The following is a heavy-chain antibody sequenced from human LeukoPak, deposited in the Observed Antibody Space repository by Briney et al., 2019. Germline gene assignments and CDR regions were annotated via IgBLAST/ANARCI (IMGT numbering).Heavy chain of an antibody. V-gene: IGHV4-59*01. CDR2: IYYSGST. CDR1: GDSISSYY. CDR3: ARVTGYVMEDYFDY. D-gene: IGHD6-13*01. J-gene: IGHJ4*02. Sequence: SETLSLTCTVSGDSISSYYWSWIRQPPGKGLEWIGYIYYSGSTNYNPSLKSRVTISVDTSKNQFSLRLSSVTAADTAVYYCARVTGYVMEDYFDYWGQGTLVTVSS.